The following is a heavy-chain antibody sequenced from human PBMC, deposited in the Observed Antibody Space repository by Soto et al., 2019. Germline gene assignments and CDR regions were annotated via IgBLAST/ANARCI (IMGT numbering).Heavy chain of an antibody. CDR2: ISYDGSNK. CDR1: GFTFSSYG. D-gene: IGHD2-21*02. Sequence: GGSLRLSCAASGFTFSSYGMHWVRQAPGQGLEWVAVISYDGSNKYYADSVKGRFTISRDNSKNTLYLQMNSLRAEDTAVYYCARGLRTAWFDPWGQGTLVTVSS. J-gene: IGHJ5*02. V-gene: IGHV3-30*03. CDR3: ARGLRTAWFDP.